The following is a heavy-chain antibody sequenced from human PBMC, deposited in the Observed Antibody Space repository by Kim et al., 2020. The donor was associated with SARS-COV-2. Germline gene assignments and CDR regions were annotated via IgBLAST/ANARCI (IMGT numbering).Heavy chain of an antibody. V-gene: IGHV4-34*01. J-gene: IGHJ4*02. D-gene: IGHD5-18*01. CDR3: ARGSLRQRYGLGGNFDY. CDR2: INHSGST. Sequence: SETLSLTCAVYGGSFSGYYWSWIRQPPGKGLEWIGEINHSGSTNYNPSLKSRVTISVDTSKNQFSLKLSSVTAADTAVYYCARGSLRQRYGLGGNFDYWGQGTLVTVSS. CDR1: GGSFSGYY.